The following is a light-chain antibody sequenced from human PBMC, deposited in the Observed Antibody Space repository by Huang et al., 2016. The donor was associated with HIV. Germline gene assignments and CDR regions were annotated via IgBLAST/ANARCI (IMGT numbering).Light chain of an antibody. CDR2: GSS. J-gene: IGKJ2*01. Sequence: EIVLTQSPGTLSLSPGERATLSCRASETVTSGYLAWYQQKPGQAPRRLIFGSSTRATGIPDRFTGSGSGTDFTRTITRLEREDFAMYYCQQYGGSPRTFGQGTKLELK. CDR1: ETVTSGY. V-gene: IGKV3-20*01. CDR3: QQYGGSPRT.